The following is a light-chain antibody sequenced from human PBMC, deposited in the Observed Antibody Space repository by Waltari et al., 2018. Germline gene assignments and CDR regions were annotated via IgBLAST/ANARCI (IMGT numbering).Light chain of an antibody. CDR3: QQRSNWPPMYT. CDR2: DAS. CDR1: QSPNTK. J-gene: IGKJ2*01. V-gene: IGKV3-11*01. Sequence: EIVLTQSPATLSLSPGQGATLPCRVSQSPNTKLAWYQQKPGQAPKLLIYDASNTATGIPGRFSGRGSGTDFTLTISSLEPEDFAVYYCQQRSNWPPMYTFGQGTKLEIK.